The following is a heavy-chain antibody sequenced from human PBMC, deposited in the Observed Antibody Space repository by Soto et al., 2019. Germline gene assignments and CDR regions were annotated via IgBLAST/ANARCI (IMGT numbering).Heavy chain of an antibody. CDR2: ITATGATT. J-gene: IGHJ3*02. V-gene: IGHV3-23*01. D-gene: IGHD1-7*01. Sequence: PGGSLRLSCAASGFTFTTYSMTWVRQAPGKGLEWVAHITATGATTYYADSVKGRFTISRDTSKNTLYLQMNSLRAEDTALYYCAKRMQAYWNYVAHHIWGHGTIV. CDR3: AKRMQAYWNYVAHHI. CDR1: GFTFTTYS.